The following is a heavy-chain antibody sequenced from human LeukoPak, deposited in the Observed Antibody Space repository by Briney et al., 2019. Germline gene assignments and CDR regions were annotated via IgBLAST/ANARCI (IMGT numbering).Heavy chain of an antibody. CDR1: GFTFSSSS. J-gene: IGHJ4*02. D-gene: IGHD3-16*01. CDR2: ISSGSSTL. Sequence: GGSLRLSCAASGFTFSSSSMNWVRQAPGEGLEWVSYISSGSSTLYYADSVKGRFTISRDNAKNSLYLQMNSLRPEDTAVYYCVRDLREFGWHHVDYWGQGTLVTVSS. CDR3: VRDLREFGWHHVDY. V-gene: IGHV3-48*01.